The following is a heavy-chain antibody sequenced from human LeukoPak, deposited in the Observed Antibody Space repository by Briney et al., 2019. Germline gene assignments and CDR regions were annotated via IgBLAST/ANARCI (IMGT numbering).Heavy chain of an antibody. CDR1: GGSFSGYY. V-gene: IGHV4-34*01. D-gene: IGHD6-13*01. CDR3: ARHALGSSSWYSFDY. J-gene: IGHJ4*02. Sequence: SETLSLTCAVYGGSFSGYYWSWIRQPPGKGLEWIGEINHSGSTNYNPSLKSRVTISEDTSKNQFSLKLSSVTAADTAVFYCARHALGSSSWYSFDYWGQGTLVTVSS. CDR2: INHSGST.